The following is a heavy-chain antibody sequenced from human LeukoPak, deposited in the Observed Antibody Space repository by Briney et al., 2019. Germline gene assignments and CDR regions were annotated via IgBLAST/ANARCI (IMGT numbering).Heavy chain of an antibody. CDR3: AREPDYYGSGSYSDY. CDR1: GFTFSSYS. J-gene: IGHJ4*02. D-gene: IGHD3-10*01. CDR2: ISSSSSYI. V-gene: IGHV3-21*01. Sequence: GGSLRLSCAASGFTFSSYSMNWVRQAPGKGLEWVSSISSSSSYIYYADSVKGRFTISRDNAKNSLYLQMNSLRAEDTAVYYCAREPDYYGSGSYSDYWGQGTLVTVSS.